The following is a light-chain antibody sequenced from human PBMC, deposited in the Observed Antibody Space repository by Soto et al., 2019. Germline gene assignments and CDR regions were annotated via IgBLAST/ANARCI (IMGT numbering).Light chain of an antibody. Sequence: EIVMTQSPATLSVSPGERATLSCRASQSVSSNLAWYQQKPGQAPRFLIYGASTRATGIPARFSGSGSGTEFTLAISSLQSEDFAVYYCQQYNNWHSITFGQGTRLEIK. CDR3: QQYNNWHSIT. J-gene: IGKJ5*01. V-gene: IGKV3-15*01. CDR2: GAS. CDR1: QSVSSN.